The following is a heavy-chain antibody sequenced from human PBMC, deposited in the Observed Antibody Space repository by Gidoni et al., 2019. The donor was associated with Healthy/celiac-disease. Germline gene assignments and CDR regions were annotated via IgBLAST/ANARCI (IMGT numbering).Heavy chain of an antibody. Sequence: QVQLVQSGAEVKKPGSSVKVSCKASGGTFSSYAISWVRQAPGQGLEWMGGIIPSFGTANYAQKFQGRVTITADESTSTAYMELSSLRSEDTAVYYCAREFGCSSTSCPYGMDVWGQGTTVTVSS. CDR3: AREFGCSSTSCPYGMDV. D-gene: IGHD2-2*01. CDR1: GGTFSSYA. V-gene: IGHV1-69*01. J-gene: IGHJ6*02. CDR2: IIPSFGTA.